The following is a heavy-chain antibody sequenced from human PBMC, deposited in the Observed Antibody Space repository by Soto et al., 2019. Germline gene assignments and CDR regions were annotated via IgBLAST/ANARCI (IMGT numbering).Heavy chain of an antibody. V-gene: IGHV4-39*07. D-gene: IGHD2-15*01. CDR2: IYYSGNS. CDR1: GGSISSSSYY. J-gene: IGHJ5*02. CDR3: ARDRGYCSGGSCYHWFDP. Sequence: LSLTCTVSGGSISSSSYYWGWICQPPGKGLEWIGSIYYSGNSYYNPSLKSRVTISVDTSKNQFSLKLSSVTAADTAVYYCARDRGYCSGGSCYHWFDPWGQGTLVTVSS.